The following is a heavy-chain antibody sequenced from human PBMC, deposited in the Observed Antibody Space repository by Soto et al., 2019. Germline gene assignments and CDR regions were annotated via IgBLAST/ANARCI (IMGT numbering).Heavy chain of an antibody. V-gene: IGHV3-48*03. Sequence: PGGSLRLSCEVSGFIFSEYGFHWVRQAPGKGLEWVSYIGKNGRDIYDADSVKGRFTISRDDDKSTRYLEMNSLRREDTAGYYPVRAPAPMYYAMDALGQGTMVTVSS. CDR2: IGKNGRDI. D-gene: IGHD2-8*01. J-gene: IGHJ6*02. CDR1: GFIFSEYG. CDR3: VRAPAPMYYAMDA.